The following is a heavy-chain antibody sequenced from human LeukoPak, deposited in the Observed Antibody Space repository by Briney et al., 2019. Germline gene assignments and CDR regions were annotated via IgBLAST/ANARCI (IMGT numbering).Heavy chain of an antibody. D-gene: IGHD1-20*01. CDR1: GFTFDDYA. CDR3: AKGSGYNNWNDEAFDI. Sequence: GRSLRLSCVASGFTFDDYAMHWVRQAPGKGLEWVSGISWNSGSIGYADSVKGRFTISRDNAKNSLYLQMNSLRAEDTALYYCAKGSGYNNWNDEAFDIWGQGTMVTVSS. J-gene: IGHJ3*02. V-gene: IGHV3-9*01. CDR2: ISWNSGSI.